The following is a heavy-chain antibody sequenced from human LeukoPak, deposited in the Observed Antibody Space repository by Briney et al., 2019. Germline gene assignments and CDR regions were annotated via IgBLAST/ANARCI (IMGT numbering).Heavy chain of an antibody. V-gene: IGHV4-4*09. CDR1: GGSISSYY. J-gene: IGHJ5*02. CDR3: ARQIPFGGYNWNGGVGWFDP. Sequence: SETLSLTCTVSGGSISSYYWSWIRQPPGKGLEWIGYIYTSGSTNYNPSLKSRVTISVDTSKNQFSLKLSSVTAADTAVYYCARQIPFGGYNWNGGVGWFDPWGQGTLVTVSS. D-gene: IGHD1-1*01. CDR2: IYTSGST.